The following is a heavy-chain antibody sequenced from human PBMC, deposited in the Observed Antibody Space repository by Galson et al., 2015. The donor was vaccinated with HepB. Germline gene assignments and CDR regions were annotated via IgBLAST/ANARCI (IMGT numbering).Heavy chain of an antibody. Sequence: SLRLSCAASGVTFSSSAMSWVRQAPGKGLEWVSTISDDGSETYYADSLRGRFTISRDNSKDTLYLQMNSLRAEDTATYYCAKGRRGRISIFGVVVSPAFEIWGQGTMVTVSS. V-gene: IGHV3-23*01. CDR1: GVTFSSSA. D-gene: IGHD3-3*01. CDR2: ISDDGSET. CDR3: AKGRRGRISIFGVVVSPAFEI. J-gene: IGHJ3*02.